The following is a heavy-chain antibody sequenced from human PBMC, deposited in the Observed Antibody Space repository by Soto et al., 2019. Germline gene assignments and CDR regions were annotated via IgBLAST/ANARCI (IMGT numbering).Heavy chain of an antibody. CDR3: ATPKFWSGSPWFDP. V-gene: IGHV1-24*01. J-gene: IGHJ5*02. CDR1: GYTLTELS. D-gene: IGHD3-3*01. CDR2: FDPEDGET. Sequence: VKVSCKVSGYTLTELSMHWVRQAPGKGLEWMGGFDPEDGETIYAQKFQGRVTMTEDTSTDTAYMELSSLRSEDTAVYYCATPKFWSGSPWFDPWGQGTLVTVSS.